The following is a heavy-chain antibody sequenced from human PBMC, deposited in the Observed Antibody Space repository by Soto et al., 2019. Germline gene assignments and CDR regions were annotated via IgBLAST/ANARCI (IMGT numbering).Heavy chain of an antibody. CDR3: ARGWDSYGYLGWFDP. V-gene: IGHV1-2*04. CDR2: INPNSGGT. D-gene: IGHD5-18*01. J-gene: IGHJ5*02. Sequence: GASVKVSCKASGYTFTSYGISWGRQAPGQGLEWMGWINPNSGGTNYAQKFQGWVTMTRDTSISTAYMELSRLRSDDTAVYYCARGWDSYGYLGWFDPWGQGTLVTVSS. CDR1: GYTFTSYG.